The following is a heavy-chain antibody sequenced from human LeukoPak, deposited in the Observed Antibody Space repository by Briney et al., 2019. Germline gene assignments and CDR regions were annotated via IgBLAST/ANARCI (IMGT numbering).Heavy chain of an antibody. Sequence: GSLRLSCAASGFTFSSYVMTWVRQAPGKGLEWVSAISGSGGSTYYADSVKGRFTISRDNSKNTLYLQMNSLRAEDTAVYYCAKGGYSYGQTYYFDYWGQGTLVTVSS. D-gene: IGHD5-18*01. V-gene: IGHV3-23*01. J-gene: IGHJ4*02. CDR3: AKGGYSYGQTYYFDY. CDR1: GFTFSSYV. CDR2: ISGSGGST.